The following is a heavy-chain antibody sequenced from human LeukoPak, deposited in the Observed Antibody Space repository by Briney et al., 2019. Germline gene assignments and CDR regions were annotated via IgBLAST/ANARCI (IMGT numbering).Heavy chain of an antibody. CDR3: ARERGSSWHREFDP. V-gene: IGHV4-39*02. D-gene: IGHD6-13*01. CDR1: GCPISSSGYY. Sequence: SETLSLTCTASGCPISSSGYYWGWIRQGPGKGLVWVVSINYSGRTYYNPSLKSRVNISVHTSKNQFSLKLSSVTAAGTAVYYCARERGSSWHREFDPWGQGTLVTVSS. CDR2: INYSGRT. J-gene: IGHJ5*02.